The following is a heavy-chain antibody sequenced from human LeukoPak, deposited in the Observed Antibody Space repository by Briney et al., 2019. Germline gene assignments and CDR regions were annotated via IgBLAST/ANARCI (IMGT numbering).Heavy chain of an antibody. CDR2: IYYSGST. CDR3: ARDGITFGGVPHDAFDI. CDR1: GGSISSYY. J-gene: IGHJ3*02. D-gene: IGHD3-16*01. V-gene: IGHV4-59*12. Sequence: SETLSLTCTVSGGSISSYYWSWIRQPPGKGLEWIGYIYYSGSTNYNPSLKSRVTISVDTSKNQFSLKLSSVTAADTAVYYCARDGITFGGVPHDAFDIWGQGTMVTVSS.